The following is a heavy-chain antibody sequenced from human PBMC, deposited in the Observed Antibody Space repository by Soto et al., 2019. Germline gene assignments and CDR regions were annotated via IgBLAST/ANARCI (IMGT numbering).Heavy chain of an antibody. J-gene: IGHJ4*02. CDR2: IKPTGGST. Sequence: ASVKVSCKASGYTFTSYYMHWVRQAPGQGLEWMGMIKPTGGSTSYAQKFQGRVTMTRDTSTSTVYMELSSLTSEDTAVYYCARTFSDGLPSAYWGQGTLVTVSS. D-gene: IGHD6-19*01. CDR1: GYTFTSYY. V-gene: IGHV1-46*01. CDR3: ARTFSDGLPSAY.